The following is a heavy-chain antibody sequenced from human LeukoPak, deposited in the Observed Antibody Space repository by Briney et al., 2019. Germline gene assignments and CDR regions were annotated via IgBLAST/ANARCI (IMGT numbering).Heavy chain of an antibody. V-gene: IGHV4-59*01. CDR3: ARGPLGDESADAFDI. CDR2: IYYSGST. D-gene: IGHD4-17*01. J-gene: IGHJ3*02. Sequence: PSETLSLTCTVSGGSISTYYWSWIRRPPGKGLEWIGYIYYSGSTNYNPSLKSRVTISVDTSKNQFSLKLSSVTAADTAVYYCARGPLGDESADAFDIWGQGTMVTVSS. CDR1: GGSISTYY.